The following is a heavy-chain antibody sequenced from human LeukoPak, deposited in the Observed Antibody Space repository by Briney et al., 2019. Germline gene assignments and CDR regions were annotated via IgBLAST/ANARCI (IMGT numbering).Heavy chain of an antibody. CDR2: IWYDGSKK. CDR1: GFTFSSYG. J-gene: IGHJ4*02. D-gene: IGHD2-2*02. V-gene: IGHV3-33*08. CDR3: ARHYCTTSSCYTFFL. Sequence: GGSLRLSCAASGFTFSSYGMHWVRQTPGKGLEWVAVIWYDGSKKYYGDSVKGRFTISRDNSMNMLYLQMNSLRAEDTAVYYCARHYCTTSSCYTFFLWGQGTLVTVSS.